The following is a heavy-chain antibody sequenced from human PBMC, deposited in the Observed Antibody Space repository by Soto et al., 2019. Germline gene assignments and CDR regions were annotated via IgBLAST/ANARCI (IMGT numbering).Heavy chain of an antibody. V-gene: IGHV5-10-1*01. D-gene: IGHD2-15*01. J-gene: IGHJ3*01. CDR2: IDPTDSFT. CDR3: ARSQSRGRRDAFDV. CDR1: GYKFTTFW. Sequence: ESLKISCKASGYKFTTFWLNWVRQTPGKGLEWLGRIDPTDSFTNYSPPFEGHVTISVDRSISTDYLQWNSLQASDTAIYYCARSQSRGRRDAFDVWGQGETVTVSS.